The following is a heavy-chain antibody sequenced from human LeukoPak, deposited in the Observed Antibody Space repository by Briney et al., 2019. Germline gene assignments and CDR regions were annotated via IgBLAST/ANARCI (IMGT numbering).Heavy chain of an antibody. D-gene: IGHD3-16*02. J-gene: IGHJ4*02. Sequence: PGRSLRLSCAASGFTFSSYGMHWVRQAPGKGLEWLAVISYDGSNKYYADSVKGRFTISRDNSKNTLSLQMNSLRAEDTAVYYCAKDRRGITFGGVIAPLNYWGQGTLVTVSS. CDR1: GFTFSSYG. CDR3: AKDRRGITFGGVIAPLNY. V-gene: IGHV3-30*18. CDR2: ISYDGSNK.